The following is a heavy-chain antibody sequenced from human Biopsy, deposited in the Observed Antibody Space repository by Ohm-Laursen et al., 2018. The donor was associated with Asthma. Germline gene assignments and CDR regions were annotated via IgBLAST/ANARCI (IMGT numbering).Heavy chain of an antibody. CDR1: SGSGGYMRSGNYY. V-gene: IGHV4-39*07. CDR2: IYYSGTT. CDR3: ARDLAGHCTSASCYGFDS. Sequence: SDTLSLTCSLSSGSGGYMRSGNYYWGWIRQPPGKGLEWIGSIYYSGTTYYNPSLKSRVTIAVETSKNQFSLTLTSVTAADTALYYCARDLAGHCTSASCYGFDSWGQGAQVTVSS. J-gene: IGHJ5*01. D-gene: IGHD2-2*01.